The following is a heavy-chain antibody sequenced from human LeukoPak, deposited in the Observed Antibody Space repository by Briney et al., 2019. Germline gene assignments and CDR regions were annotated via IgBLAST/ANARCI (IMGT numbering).Heavy chain of an antibody. CDR1: GFSFSSYW. J-gene: IGHJ4*02. CDR2: IKSDGSDK. D-gene: IGHD3-22*01. V-gene: IGHV3-7*05. CDR3: ASTVRLDY. Sequence: GGSLRLSCAASGFSFSSYWMSCARQAPGKGLEWVANIKSDGSDKHYVDSVKGRFTISRDNAKNSLYLQMNSLRAEDTAVYYCASTVRLDYWGQGTLVTVSS.